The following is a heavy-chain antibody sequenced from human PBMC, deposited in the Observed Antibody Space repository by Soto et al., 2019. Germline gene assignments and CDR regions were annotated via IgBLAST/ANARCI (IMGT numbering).Heavy chain of an antibody. Sequence: QVQLVESGGGVVQPGRSLRLSCAASGFTFSNNGMHWVRQAPGKGLEWVAVIWYDGINKYYADSVKGRFIISRDNSKNTVYLQMNSLRAEDTAVYYCARDRVQMVDGLDVWGQGTTLTVSS. CDR3: ARDRVQMVDGLDV. V-gene: IGHV3-33*01. J-gene: IGHJ6*02. CDR2: IWYDGINK. CDR1: GFTFSNNG. D-gene: IGHD2-15*01.